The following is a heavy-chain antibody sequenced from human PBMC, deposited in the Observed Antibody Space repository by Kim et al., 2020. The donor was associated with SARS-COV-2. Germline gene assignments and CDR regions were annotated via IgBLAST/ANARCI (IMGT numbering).Heavy chain of an antibody. V-gene: IGHV1-18*01. CDR1: GYTFTDYG. Sequence: ASVKVSCKASGYTFTDYGFSWVRQAPGQGLEWMGWIDSDNGNTNYAQNLQGRVTMTADTSTSTAYMELISLRSDDTAMYYCVRGHYGKIVGEYWGQGTLVTVSS. CDR2: IDSDNGNT. D-gene: IGHD1-26*01. J-gene: IGHJ4*02. CDR3: VRGHYGKIVGEY.